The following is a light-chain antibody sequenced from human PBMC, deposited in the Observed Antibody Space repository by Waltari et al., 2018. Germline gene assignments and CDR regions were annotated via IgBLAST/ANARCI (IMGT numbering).Light chain of an antibody. CDR1: SGYSRNI. Sequence: QLVLTQSPSASASLGASVKLTCTLSSGYSRNIIAWHQQQPQKGPRYLMKVNSDGSHSKGDGIPDRFSGSSSGAERYLTISSLQSEDEADYYCQTGGHGTWVFGGGTKLTVL. CDR3: QTGGHGTWV. J-gene: IGLJ3*02. V-gene: IGLV4-69*01. CDR2: VNSDGSH.